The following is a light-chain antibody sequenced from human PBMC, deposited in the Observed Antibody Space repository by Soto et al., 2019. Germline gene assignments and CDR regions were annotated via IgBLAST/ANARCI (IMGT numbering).Light chain of an antibody. CDR2: DAS. J-gene: IGKJ1*01. CDR3: QQYDSFSTT. CDR1: QGIRRW. V-gene: IGKV1-5*01. Sequence: DIQLTQSPSTLSASVGDRVTLTCRASQGIRRWLAWYQHKPGKAPQLLIYDASNLESGVPSRFSGSGSGSVFSLTINSLQPDDFATDHCQQYDSFSTTFGRGTKVDIK.